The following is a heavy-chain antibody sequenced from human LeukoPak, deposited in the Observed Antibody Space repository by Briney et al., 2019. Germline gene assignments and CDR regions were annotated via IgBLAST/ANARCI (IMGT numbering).Heavy chain of an antibody. CDR3: ARVLMVYAAFDY. CDR2: IKQDGSEK. V-gene: IGHV3-7*04. J-gene: IGHJ4*02. D-gene: IGHD2-8*01. Sequence: PGGSLRLSCAASGFTFSSYLMSWVRQAPGKGLEWVANIKQDGSEKYYVDSVKGRFTISRDNAKNSLYLQMNSLRAEDTAVYYCARVLMVYAAFDYWGQGTLVTVSS. CDR1: GFTFSSYL.